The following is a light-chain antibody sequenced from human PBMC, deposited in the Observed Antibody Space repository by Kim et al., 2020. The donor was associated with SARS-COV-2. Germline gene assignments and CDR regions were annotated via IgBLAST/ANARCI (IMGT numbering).Light chain of an antibody. CDR3: TSRAISRDHVI. CDR1: SLRSYY. Sequence: SSELPQDPAVSVALGQTVRITCQGDSLRSYYATWYQPTPGQAPILVIYGKNNRPSGIPDRFSGSASGITASLTISGAQAEDEADYSRTSRAISRDHVIFG. V-gene: IGLV3-19*01. J-gene: IGLJ1*01. CDR2: GKN.